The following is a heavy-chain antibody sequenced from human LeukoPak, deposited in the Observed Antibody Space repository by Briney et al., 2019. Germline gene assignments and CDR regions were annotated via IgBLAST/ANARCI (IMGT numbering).Heavy chain of an antibody. CDR1: GGSISNYY. Sequence: PSETLSLTCTVSGGSISNYYWTWIRQPPGKGLEWIGNVYNDVSTNYNPSLKSRVTISVDTSKNQFSLKLSSVTAADTAVYYCARLRPMGGSFPDSFDIWGQGTMVTVSS. J-gene: IGHJ3*02. V-gene: IGHV4-59*12. CDR2: VYNDVST. D-gene: IGHD1-26*01. CDR3: ARLRPMGGSFPDSFDI.